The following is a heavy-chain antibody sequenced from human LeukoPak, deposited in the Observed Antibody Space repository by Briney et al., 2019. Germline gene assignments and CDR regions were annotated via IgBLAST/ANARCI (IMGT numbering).Heavy chain of an antibody. CDR2: ISGYNGNT. CDR3: ATHIAANDY. V-gene: IGHV1-18*01. J-gene: IGHJ4*02. D-gene: IGHD6-25*01. Sequence: GASVKVSCKASGYTFSSYDINWVRQAPGQGLEWMGWISGYNGNTNYARKLQGRVTMTTDTSTSTAYMELRSLRSDDTAVYYCATHIAANDYWGQGTLVTVSS. CDR1: GYTFSSYD.